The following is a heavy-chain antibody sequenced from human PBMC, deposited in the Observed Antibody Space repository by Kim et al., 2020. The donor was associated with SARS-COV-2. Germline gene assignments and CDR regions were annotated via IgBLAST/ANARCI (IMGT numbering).Heavy chain of an antibody. CDR2: IIPILGIT. CDR3: AGGAGSGSYCDY. D-gene: IGHD3-10*01. Sequence: SVKVSCQASGGTFNFYSINWVRQAPGQGLEWMGRIIPILGITNYAQKFQDRVTIIADKSTTTTHMELRSLRSEDTAVYYCAGGAGSGSYCDYWGQGTLVTVSS. CDR1: GGTFNFYS. V-gene: IGHV1-69*02. J-gene: IGHJ4*02.